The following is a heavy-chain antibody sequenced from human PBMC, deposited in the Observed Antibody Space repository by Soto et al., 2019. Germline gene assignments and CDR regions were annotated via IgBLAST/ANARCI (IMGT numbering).Heavy chain of an antibody. CDR3: ARVNYYDFWSGYYGGYYFDY. D-gene: IGHD3-3*01. CDR1: GYTFTSYG. V-gene: IGHV1-18*01. Sequence: ASVKVSCKDSGYTFTSYGISWVRQAPGQGLEWMGWISAYNGNTNYAQKLQGRVTMTTDTSKNQFSLKLSSVTAADTAVYYCARVNYYDFWSGYYGGYYFDYWGQGTLVTVSS. CDR2: ISAYNGNT. J-gene: IGHJ4*02.